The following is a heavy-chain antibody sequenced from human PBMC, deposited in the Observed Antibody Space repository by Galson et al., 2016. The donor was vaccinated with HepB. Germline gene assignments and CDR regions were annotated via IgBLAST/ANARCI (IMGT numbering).Heavy chain of an antibody. J-gene: IGHJ5*02. Sequence: SETLSLTCTVSGASISRYFWSWIRQPPGKGLEWVANIYYNGSTNYNPSLKSRVTISVDTSNNQFSLKLSSVTAADTAVYYCARERPYCSSTSCYGAWFDPLGQGTLVTVSS. V-gene: IGHV4-59*01. CDR1: GASISRYF. CDR2: IYYNGST. CDR3: ARERPYCSSTSCYGAWFDP. D-gene: IGHD2-2*01.